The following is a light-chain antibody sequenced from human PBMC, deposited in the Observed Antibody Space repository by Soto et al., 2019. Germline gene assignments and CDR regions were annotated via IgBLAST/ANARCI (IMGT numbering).Light chain of an antibody. V-gene: IGKV1-5*03. CDR1: QTISWW. J-gene: IGKJ2*01. CDR3: EQDNNCAAYN. Sequence: DIQMTQSPSTLSASVGDTVTITCRASQTISWWLAWYQQKPGKAPKLLMYKASSLESGVPSRFRGSGSGTDFTPTISSLQPNGVPTYEYEQDNNCAAYNFGQETKLESK. CDR2: KAS.